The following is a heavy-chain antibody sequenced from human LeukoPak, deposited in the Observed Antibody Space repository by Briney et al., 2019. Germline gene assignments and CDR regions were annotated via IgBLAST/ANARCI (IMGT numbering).Heavy chain of an antibody. J-gene: IGHJ4*02. D-gene: IGHD6-19*01. V-gene: IGHV3-7*01. CDR2: IKQDGSEI. CDR3: ARDSYTSAIDY. CDR1: KFTFSSYS. Sequence: GGSLRLSCAASKFTFSSYSMNWVRQAPGKGLEWVATIKQDGSEIYYVDSVKGRFTISRDNAKNSLYLQMSGLRAEDTAVFYCARDSYTSAIDYWGQGTLVTVSS.